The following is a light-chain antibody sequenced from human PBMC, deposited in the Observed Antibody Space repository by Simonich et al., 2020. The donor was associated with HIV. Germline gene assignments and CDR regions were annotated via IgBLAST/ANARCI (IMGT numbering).Light chain of an antibody. CDR3: QQRCNWPPALT. CDR2: DAS. CDR1: QSVSCY. Sequence: EIVLTQSPATLSLSPGDRATLSCRARQSVSCYLAWYQQKPGQAPRLLIYDASNRATGIPARFSGSESGTDFTLTISSLEPEDFAVYYCQQRCNWPPALTFGGGTKVKIK. J-gene: IGKJ4*01. V-gene: IGKV3-11*01.